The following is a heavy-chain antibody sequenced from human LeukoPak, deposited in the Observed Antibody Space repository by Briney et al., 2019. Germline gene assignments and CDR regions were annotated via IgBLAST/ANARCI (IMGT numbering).Heavy chain of an antibody. D-gene: IGHD3-16*01. CDR1: GYTFTSYD. Sequence: GASVKVSCKASGYTFTSYDINWVRQATGQGLEWMGWMNPNSGNTGYAQKFQGRVTMTRNTSISTAYMELSSLRSEDTAAYYCARVWAHVDYSLDYWGQGTLVTVSS. J-gene: IGHJ4*02. CDR2: MNPNSGNT. CDR3: ARVWAHVDYSLDY. V-gene: IGHV1-8*01.